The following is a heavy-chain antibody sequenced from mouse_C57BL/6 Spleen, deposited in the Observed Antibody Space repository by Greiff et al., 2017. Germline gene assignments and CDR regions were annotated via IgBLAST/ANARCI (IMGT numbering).Heavy chain of an antibody. Sequence: EVQLVESGGGLVQPGGSLKLSCAASGFTFSDYYMYWVRQTPEKRLEWVAYISNGGGSSYYPDSVKGRFTISRDNAKNTLYLQLSRLKSEDTAMYYCARQGSGKGRYFDYWGQGTTLTVSS. V-gene: IGHV5-12*01. CDR2: ISNGGGSS. D-gene: IGHD4-1*01. CDR1: GFTFSDYY. CDR3: ARQGSGKGRYFDY. J-gene: IGHJ2*01.